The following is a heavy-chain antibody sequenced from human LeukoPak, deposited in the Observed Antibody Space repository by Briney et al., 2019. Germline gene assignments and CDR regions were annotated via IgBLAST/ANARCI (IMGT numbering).Heavy chain of an antibody. CDR1: GGSISSYY. Sequence: SETLSLTCTVSGGSISSYYWSWIRQPPGKGLEWIGYIYYSGSTNYNPSLKSRVTISVDTSKNQFSLKLSSVTAADTAVYYCARHVWFGELNAFDIWGQGTMVTVSP. V-gene: IGHV4-59*08. CDR2: IYYSGST. CDR3: ARHVWFGELNAFDI. D-gene: IGHD3-10*01. J-gene: IGHJ3*02.